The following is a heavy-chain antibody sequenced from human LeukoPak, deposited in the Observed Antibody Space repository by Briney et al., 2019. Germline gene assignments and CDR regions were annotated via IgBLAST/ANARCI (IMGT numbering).Heavy chain of an antibody. CDR3: ARGGYDYSNPQYYYYYMDV. Sequence: ASVKVSCKASGYTFTGYYMHWVRQAPGQGLEWMGWINPNSGGTNYAQKFQGRVTMTRDTSISTAYMELSRLRSDDTAVYYCARGGYDYSNPQYYYYYMDVWGKGTTVTVSS. V-gene: IGHV1-2*02. D-gene: IGHD4-11*01. CDR1: GYTFTGYY. J-gene: IGHJ6*03. CDR2: INPNSGGT.